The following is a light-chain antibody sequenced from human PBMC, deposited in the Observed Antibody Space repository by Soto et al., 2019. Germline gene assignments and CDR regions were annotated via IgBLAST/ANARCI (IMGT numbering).Light chain of an antibody. CDR2: AAS. CDR1: QSISSY. CDR3: QQSYSPPLT. J-gene: IGKJ5*01. Sequence: DIQGTPXPXXXXXSXXDRXTXXXQASQSISSYLNWYQQKPGKAPKLLIYAASSLQRGVPSRFSGSGSGTDFTLTISSLQPEDFATYYCQQSYSPPLTFGQGTHLEIK. V-gene: IGKV1-39*01.